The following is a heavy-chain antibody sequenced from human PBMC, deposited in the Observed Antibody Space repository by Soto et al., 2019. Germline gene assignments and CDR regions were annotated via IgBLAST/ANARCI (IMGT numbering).Heavy chain of an antibody. Sequence: QVQLVQSGAEVKKPGASVKVSCKASGYTFTSYDINWVRQATGQGLEWMGWMNPNGGNTGYAQKFHGRVTMTRNTSISTAYMELSSLRSEDTAVYYCAITHLRFGEHHYWGQGTLVTVSS. D-gene: IGHD3-10*01. CDR2: MNPNGGNT. CDR3: AITHLRFGEHHY. CDR1: GYTFTSYD. V-gene: IGHV1-8*01. J-gene: IGHJ4*02.